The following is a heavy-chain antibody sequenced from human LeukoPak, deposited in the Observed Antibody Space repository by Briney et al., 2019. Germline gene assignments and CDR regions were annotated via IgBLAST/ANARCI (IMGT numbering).Heavy chain of an antibody. CDR2: IYHSERT. CDR1: GGSISSSNYY. D-gene: IGHD6-6*01. Sequence: SSETLSLTCTVSGGSISSSNYYWGWIRQPPGKGLEWIGSIYHSERTYYNPSLKSRVTISVDTSKNQFSLRPSSVTAADTAVYYCAREGVIPDSSSSLWGQGTLVTVSS. J-gene: IGHJ4*02. V-gene: IGHV4-39*07. CDR3: AREGVIPDSSSSL.